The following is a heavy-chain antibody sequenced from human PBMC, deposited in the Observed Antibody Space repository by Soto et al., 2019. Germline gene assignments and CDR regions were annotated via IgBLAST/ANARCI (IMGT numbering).Heavy chain of an antibody. Sequence: QVQLVESGGGVVQPGGSLRLSCATSGFLFSGYAMHWVRQTPGKGLEWVAVISYVGKEKYYADSAEGRFTISRESSGVTLYLQMSILRVEDTAVYYCARGRGLAARPQHLDHWGQGTLVTVSS. D-gene: IGHD6-6*01. CDR2: ISYVGKEK. V-gene: IGHV3-30*04. J-gene: IGHJ4*02. CDR1: GFLFSGYA. CDR3: ARGRGLAARPQHLDH.